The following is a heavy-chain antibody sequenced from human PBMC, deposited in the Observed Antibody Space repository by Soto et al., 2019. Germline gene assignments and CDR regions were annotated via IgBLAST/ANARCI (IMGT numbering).Heavy chain of an antibody. CDR2: ISSSSSYI. CDR1: GFTFSSYS. Sequence: EVQLVESGGGLVKPGGSLRLSCAASGFTFSSYSMNWVRQAPGKGLEWVSSISSSSSYIYYADSVKGRFTISRDNAKNSLYLQMNSLRAEDTAVYYCAREAVTCPPIYCYYGMDVWGQGTTVTVSS. CDR3: AREAVTCPPIYCYYGMDV. D-gene: IGHD4-17*01. V-gene: IGHV3-21*01. J-gene: IGHJ6*02.